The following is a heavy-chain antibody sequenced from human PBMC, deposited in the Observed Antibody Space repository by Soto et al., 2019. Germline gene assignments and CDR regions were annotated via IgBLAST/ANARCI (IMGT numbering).Heavy chain of an antibody. CDR1: GFTFSSYA. CDR3: AKDGVSGWYENNWFDR. Sequence: EVQLLESGGGLVQPGGSLRLSCAASGFTFSSYAMSWVRQAPGKGLEWVSGIGGSGGRTYYADSVKGRFTISRDNPKNTLYLQMNSLRAEDTAVYYCAKDGVSGWYENNWFDRWGQGTLVTVSS. CDR2: IGGSGGRT. V-gene: IGHV3-23*01. J-gene: IGHJ5*02. D-gene: IGHD6-19*01.